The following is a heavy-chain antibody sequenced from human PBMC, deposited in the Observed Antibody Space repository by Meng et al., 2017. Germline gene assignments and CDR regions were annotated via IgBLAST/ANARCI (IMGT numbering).Heavy chain of an antibody. J-gene: IGHJ2*01. CDR2: TYYRSKWYN. CDR1: GDSGSRNSAA. Sequence: GQRQQSDPGLVKPSQTPSLTCAISGDSGSRNSAAWNWIRQSPSRGLEWLGRTYYRSKWYNDYAVSVKSRITLNPDTSKNQFSLQLNSVTPEDTAVYYCAREDGYNRENWYFDLWGRGTLVTVSS. CDR3: AREDGYNRENWYFDL. D-gene: IGHD5-24*01. V-gene: IGHV6-1*01.